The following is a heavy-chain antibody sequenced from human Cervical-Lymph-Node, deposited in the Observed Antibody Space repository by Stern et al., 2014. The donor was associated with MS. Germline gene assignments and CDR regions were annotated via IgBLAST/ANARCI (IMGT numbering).Heavy chain of an antibody. CDR2: IYPGDSET. CDR3: ARGGRREGYNFYY. Sequence: VQLVQSGAEMTKPGESLRISCKASGYSFSTYWIAWVRQMPGKGLEWMWIIYPGDSETRYNPSFQGQVTISADKSISTAYLQWSSLKASDTAMYYCARGGRREGYNFYYWGQGTLVTVSS. CDR1: GYSFSTYW. V-gene: IGHV5-51*01. J-gene: IGHJ4*02. D-gene: IGHD5-24*01.